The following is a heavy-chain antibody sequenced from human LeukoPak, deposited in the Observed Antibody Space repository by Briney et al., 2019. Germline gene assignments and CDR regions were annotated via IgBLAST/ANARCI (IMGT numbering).Heavy chain of an antibody. Sequence: SETLSLTCTVSGGSISSYYWSWIRQPPGKGLEWIGEINHSGSTNYNPSLKSRVTISVDTSKNQFSLKLSSVTAADTAVYYCARASYGFDYWGQGTLVTVSS. CDR2: INHSGST. CDR3: ARASYGFDY. J-gene: IGHJ4*02. CDR1: GGSISSYY. D-gene: IGHD5-18*01. V-gene: IGHV4-34*01.